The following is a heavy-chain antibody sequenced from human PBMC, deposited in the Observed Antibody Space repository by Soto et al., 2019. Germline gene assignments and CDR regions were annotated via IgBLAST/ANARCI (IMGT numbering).Heavy chain of an antibody. V-gene: IGHV4-59*01. CDR1: GGSISSYY. CDR2: IYYSGST. J-gene: IGHJ6*02. D-gene: IGHD3-10*02. CDR3: SCSTGYYSYYYGMDV. Sequence: SETLSLTCTVSGGSISSYYWSWIRQPPGKGLEWIGYIYYSGSTNYNPSLKRRVTISVDTSKNQFSLKLSSVTAAATAVYYFSCSTGYYSYYYGMDVWGQGTTVTVSS.